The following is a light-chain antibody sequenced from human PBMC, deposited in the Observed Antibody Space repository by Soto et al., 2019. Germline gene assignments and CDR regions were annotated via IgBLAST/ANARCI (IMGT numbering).Light chain of an antibody. Sequence: QSALTQPRSVSGSPGQAVTISCTGTSSDVGAYNYVSWYQQHPGKAPKLMIYDVSKRPSGVPDRFSGSKSGNTASLTVSGLRAEDEADYYCSSYADSNNLVFGGGTKVTVL. CDR1: SSDVGAYNY. CDR3: SSYADSNNLV. J-gene: IGLJ2*01. V-gene: IGLV2-8*01. CDR2: DVS.